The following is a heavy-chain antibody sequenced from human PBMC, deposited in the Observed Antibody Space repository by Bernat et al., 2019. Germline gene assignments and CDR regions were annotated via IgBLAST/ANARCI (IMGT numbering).Heavy chain of an antibody. CDR3: ARFISNRYCSSTSCSHGSFDY. Sequence: QVQLVQSGAEVKKPGSSVKVSCKASGGTFSSYAISWVRQAPGQGLEWMGGIIPIFGTANYAQKFQGRVTITADESTSTAYMELSSLRSEDTAVYYCARFISNRYCSSTSCSHGSFDYWGQGTLVTVSS. V-gene: IGHV1-69*01. J-gene: IGHJ4*02. CDR1: GGTFSSYA. CDR2: IIPIFGTA. D-gene: IGHD2-2*01.